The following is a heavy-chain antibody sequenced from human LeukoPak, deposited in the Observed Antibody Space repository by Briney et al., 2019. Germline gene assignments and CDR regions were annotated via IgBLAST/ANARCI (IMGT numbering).Heavy chain of an antibody. V-gene: IGHV4-59*01. J-gene: IGHJ4*02. Sequence: SEALSLTCAVSGGSIGSYWSWLRQPPGRGLEWIGYIYYSGTTNYNPSLKSRVTISVDTSKNQFSLKLTSVTAADTAVYYCARENSGSYREFDYWGQGTLVTVSS. CDR1: GGSIGSY. CDR3: ARENSGSYREFDY. CDR2: IYYSGTT. D-gene: IGHD1-26*01.